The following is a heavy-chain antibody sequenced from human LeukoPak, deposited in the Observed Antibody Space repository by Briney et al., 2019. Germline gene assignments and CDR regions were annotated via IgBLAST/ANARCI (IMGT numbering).Heavy chain of an antibody. CDR1: GFTFSSNS. J-gene: IGHJ4*02. V-gene: IGHV3-48*01. Sequence: GGSLRLSCAASGFTFSSNSMDWVRQAPGKGLEWISYITSSSSTIYYADSVKGRFTISRDNAKNSLYLQMNSLRVEDTAVYYCARRGDSSGFSDWGQGTLVTVSS. CDR3: ARRGDSSGFSD. CDR2: ITSSSSTI. D-gene: IGHD3-22*01.